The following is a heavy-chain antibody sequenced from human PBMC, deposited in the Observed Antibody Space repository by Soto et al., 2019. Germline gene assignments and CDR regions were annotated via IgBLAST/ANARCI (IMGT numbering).Heavy chain of an antibody. CDR2: IYRTGST. Sequence: SETLSPTCAVSGGSFTSNNWWTWVPPPPGQGLEWIGEIYRTGSTNYNPSLKSRVTISLDKSENQFSLKVTSLTAADTAVYYCASRDPGTSVDYWGQGTLVTVSS. J-gene: IGHJ4*02. CDR3: ASRDPGTSVDY. V-gene: IGHV4-4*02. CDR1: GGSFTSNNW. D-gene: IGHD1-7*01.